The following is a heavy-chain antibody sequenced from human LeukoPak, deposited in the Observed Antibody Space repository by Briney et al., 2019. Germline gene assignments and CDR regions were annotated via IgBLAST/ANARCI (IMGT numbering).Heavy chain of an antibody. Sequence: KAGGSLRLSCAASGFTFSSYSMNWVRQAPGKGLEWVSSISSSSSYIYYADSVKGRFTISRDNAKNSLYLQMNSLRAEDTAVYYCATSSDAPANMWGQGTLVTVSS. CDR3: ATSSDAPANM. J-gene: IGHJ4*02. V-gene: IGHV3-21*01. D-gene: IGHD2-2*01. CDR2: ISSSSSYI. CDR1: GFTFSSYS.